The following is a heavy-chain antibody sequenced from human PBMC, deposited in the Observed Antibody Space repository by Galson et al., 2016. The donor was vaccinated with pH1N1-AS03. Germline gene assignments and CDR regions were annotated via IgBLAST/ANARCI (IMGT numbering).Heavy chain of an antibody. D-gene: IGHD3-22*01. J-gene: IGHJ3*02. CDR2: IIPISGMT. Sequence: SVKVSCKASGGSFSDFGLNWVRQAPGQGLEWMGRIIPISGMTDYAKKFQDRVTIIADKSTTTAYMEVSSLRSEDTAVYFCARDLRGEYVDSNGRFYVTEAFEIWGQGTKVTVSS. CDR3: ARDLRGEYVDSNGRFYVTEAFEI. V-gene: IGHV1-69*04. CDR1: GGSFSDFG.